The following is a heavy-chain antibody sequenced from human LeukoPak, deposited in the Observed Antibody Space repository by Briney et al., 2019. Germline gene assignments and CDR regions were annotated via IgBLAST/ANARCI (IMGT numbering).Heavy chain of an antibody. Sequence: GASVKVSCKATGYTFTTYYMHWVRQAPGQGLEWMGIINPSGGSTSYAQKFQGRVTMTRDTSTSTAYMELSSLRSEDTAVYYCARNFGDVYTQSLDSPDYWGQGTLVTVSS. CDR2: INPSGGST. D-gene: IGHD5-24*01. V-gene: IGHV1-46*01. J-gene: IGHJ4*02. CDR1: GYTFTTYY. CDR3: ARNFGDVYTQSLDSPDY.